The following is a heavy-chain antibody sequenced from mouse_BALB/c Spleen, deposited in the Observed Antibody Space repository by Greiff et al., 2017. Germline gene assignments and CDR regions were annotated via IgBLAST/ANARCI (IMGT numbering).Heavy chain of an antibody. CDR1: GYTFTSYT. D-gene: IGHD2-1*01. J-gene: IGHJ4*01. V-gene: IGHV1S26*01. CDR3: ARGGNYVWDY. Sequence: VQLQQSGPELVKPGASVKMSCKASGYTFTSYTMHWVKQRPGQGLEWIGYINPSSGYTNYNQKFKDKATLTADKSSSTAYMQLSSLTSEDSAVYYCARGGNYVWDYWGQGTSVTVSS. CDR2: INPSSGYT.